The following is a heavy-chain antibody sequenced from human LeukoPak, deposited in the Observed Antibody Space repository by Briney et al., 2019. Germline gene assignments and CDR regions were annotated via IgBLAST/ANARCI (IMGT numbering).Heavy chain of an antibody. CDR2: NQNSANS. D-gene: IGHD2-15*01. Sequence: PSQTLSPTRSLSGVSITSNGYYWGWSRHPRGKERGWVGNNQNSANSYYNPSLSSRVPISVDISKNQLSLSLRSVTAADTAVYYCVRLRRYCSAYCCPAWGFWGQGTLVTVSS. J-gene: IGHJ4*02. V-gene: IGHV4-39*01. CDR1: GVSITSNGYY. CDR3: VRLRRYCSAYCCPAWGF.